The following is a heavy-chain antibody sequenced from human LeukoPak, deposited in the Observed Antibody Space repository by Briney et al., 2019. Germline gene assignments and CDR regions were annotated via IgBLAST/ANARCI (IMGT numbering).Heavy chain of an antibody. CDR3: ARDRGYSPDV. J-gene: IGHJ6*02. Sequence: PGGSLRLSCAASGFTFSSYWMHWVRQVPGRGLVWVSRINSDGSNTRYADSVKGRFTISRDNAKNTLYLQMNSLRAEDTAVYYCARDRGYSPDVWGQGTTVTVSS. CDR1: GFTFSSYW. CDR2: INSDGSNT. D-gene: IGHD5-18*01. V-gene: IGHV3-74*01.